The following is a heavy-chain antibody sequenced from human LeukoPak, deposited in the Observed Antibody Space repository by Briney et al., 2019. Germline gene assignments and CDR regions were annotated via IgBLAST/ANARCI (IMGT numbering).Heavy chain of an antibody. D-gene: IGHD2-21*02. CDR3: ASKWYCGGDCYYQIDF. CDR1: GFTFSSYS. V-gene: IGHV3-21*01. J-gene: IGHJ4*02. CDR2: ISSSTSYI. Sequence: PGGSLRLSCAASGFTFSSYSMNWVRQAPGKGLEWVSSISSSTSYIYYGDSVKGRFTISRDNAKNSLYLQMNSLRTEDTAVYYCASKWYCGGDCYYQIDFWGQGTLVTVYS.